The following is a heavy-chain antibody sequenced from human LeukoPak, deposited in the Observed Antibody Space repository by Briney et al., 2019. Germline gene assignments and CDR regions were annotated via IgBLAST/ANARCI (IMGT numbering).Heavy chain of an antibody. J-gene: IGHJ4*02. CDR1: GYTFIGYY. CDR2: INPNSGGT. CDR3: ARAWNTYGDFDY. D-gene: IGHD5-18*01. V-gene: IGHV1-2*02. Sequence: ASVKVPRKASGYTFIGYYMNWVRQAPGQGLEWMGWINPNSGGTNYAQKFQGRVTMTRDTSISTDYMELRRLTSDDTAVYYCARAWNTYGDFDYWGQGTVVTVSS.